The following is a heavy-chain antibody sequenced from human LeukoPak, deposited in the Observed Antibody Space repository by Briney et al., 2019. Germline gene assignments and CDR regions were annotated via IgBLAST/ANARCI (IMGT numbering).Heavy chain of an antibody. V-gene: IGHV3-33*06. CDR3: AKEMATTPYYYYYYMDV. J-gene: IGHJ6*03. Sequence: GGSLRLSCAASGFTFSSYGMHWVRQAPGKGLEWVAVIWYDGSNKYYADSVKGRFTISRDNSKNTLYLQMISLRAEDTAVYYCAKEMATTPYYYYYYMDVWGKGTTVTVSS. CDR1: GFTFSSYG. CDR2: IWYDGSNK. D-gene: IGHD5-24*01.